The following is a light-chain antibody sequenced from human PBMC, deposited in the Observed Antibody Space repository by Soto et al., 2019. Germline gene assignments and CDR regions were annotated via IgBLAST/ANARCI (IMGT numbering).Light chain of an antibody. V-gene: IGLV2-14*01. CDR2: EVN. J-gene: IGLJ3*02. Sequence: QSALIQPASVSGSPGQSLIISCTGTGGDFGSSTYVSWYQQHSDKAPKVVIYEVNQRPSGVSSRFSGAKSGSTASLTISGLQCDDEATYFCSSYTTTNSWVFGGGTKVTVL. CDR1: GGDFGSSTY. CDR3: SSYTTTNSWV.